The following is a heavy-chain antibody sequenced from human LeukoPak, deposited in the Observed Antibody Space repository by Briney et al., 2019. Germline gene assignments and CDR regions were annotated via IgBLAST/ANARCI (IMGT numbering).Heavy chain of an antibody. CDR1: GGSISSSSYY. CDR2: VSTSGST. CDR3: ARDFRGRYCSGGSCYSEGDY. Sequence: SETLSLTCTVSGGSISSSSYYWNWIRQPAGKGLEWIGRVSTSGSTNYNPSLKSRVTISVDTSKNQFSLKLSSVTAADTAVYYCARDFRGRYCSGGSCYSEGDYWGQGTLVTVSS. D-gene: IGHD2-15*01. V-gene: IGHV4-61*02. J-gene: IGHJ4*02.